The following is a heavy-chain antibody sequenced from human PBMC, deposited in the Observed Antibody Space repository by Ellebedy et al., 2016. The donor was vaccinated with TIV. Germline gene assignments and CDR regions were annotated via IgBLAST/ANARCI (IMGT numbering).Heavy chain of an antibody. CDR3: ARHPANLTGDMSVRIGYLQD. J-gene: IGHJ1*01. D-gene: IGHD2-21*02. V-gene: IGHV5-51*01. CDR2: IYPGDSET. CDR1: GYRFSYYW. Sequence: GESLKISCRASGYRFSYYWIDWVRQMPGKGLEWMGTIYPGDSETKYSPSLEGQVTISADKSISTAYLQWSNLKASDTAMYYCARHPANLTGDMSVRIGYLQDWGQGTLVTVSS.